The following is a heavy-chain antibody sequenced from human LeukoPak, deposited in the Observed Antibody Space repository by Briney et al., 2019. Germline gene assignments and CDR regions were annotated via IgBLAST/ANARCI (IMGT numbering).Heavy chain of an antibody. CDR2: ITGSGGST. CDR1: GFTFSNYA. Sequence: PGGSLRLSCAASGFTFSNYALSWVRQVPGEGLERVSGITGSGGSTYYADSVKGRFTISGDNSKNTLYLQMNSLRAEDTAVYFCAKDDGGSVTTTDFENWGQGTLVTVSS. J-gene: IGHJ4*02. D-gene: IGHD4-17*01. V-gene: IGHV3-23*01. CDR3: AKDDGGSVTTTDFEN.